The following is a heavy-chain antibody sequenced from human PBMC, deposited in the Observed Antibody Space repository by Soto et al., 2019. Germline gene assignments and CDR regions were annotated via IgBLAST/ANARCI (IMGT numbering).Heavy chain of an antibody. CDR1: GFTFSRYN. V-gene: IGHV3-21*04. CDR3: VSEGLTGDTSGWLVY. CDR2: ISASGADT. Sequence: GVSLRLSCVVSGFTFSRYNMNWVRQAPGKGPECVSSISASGADTTYAESVKCRFTVSRVNAKNSLFLQMNSLRVEDTALYYCVSEGLTGDTSGWLVYWGQGTPVTVSS. D-gene: IGHD6-19*01. J-gene: IGHJ4*02.